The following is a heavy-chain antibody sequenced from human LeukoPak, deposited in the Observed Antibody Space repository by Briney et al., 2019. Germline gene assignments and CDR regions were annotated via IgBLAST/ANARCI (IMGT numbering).Heavy chain of an antibody. CDR3: ARSPKTSGSYYVGAIDY. J-gene: IGHJ4*02. CDR1: GYTFTSYG. CDR2: ISAYNGNT. D-gene: IGHD1-26*01. Sequence: GASVKVSCKASGYTFTSYGISWVRQAPGQGLEWMGWISAYNGNTNYAQKLQGRVTMTTDTSTSTAYMELRSLRSDDTAVYYCARSPKTSGSYYVGAIDYWGQGTLVTVSS. V-gene: IGHV1-18*01.